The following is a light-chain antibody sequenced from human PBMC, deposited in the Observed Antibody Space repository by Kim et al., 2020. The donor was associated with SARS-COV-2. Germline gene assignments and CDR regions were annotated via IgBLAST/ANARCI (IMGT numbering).Light chain of an antibody. V-gene: IGLV2-11*01. CDR1: ISDVGRHNY. CDR2: DVT. CDR3: SSYASSYTWV. J-gene: IGLJ3*02. Sequence: GPSVTISCTGTISDVGRHNYVSWYQQEPGKAPKLMIYDVTTRPSGVPDRFSASKSGNTASLTISGLQAEDEAYYYCSSYASSYTWVFGGGTQLTVL.